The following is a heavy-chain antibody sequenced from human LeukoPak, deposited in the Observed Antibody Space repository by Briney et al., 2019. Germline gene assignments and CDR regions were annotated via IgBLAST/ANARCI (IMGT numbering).Heavy chain of an antibody. J-gene: IGHJ2*01. D-gene: IGHD3-22*01. CDR2: IIPIFGTA. CDR1: GGTFSSYA. Sequence: SVKVSCKASGGTFSSYAISWVRQAPGQGLEWMGGIIPIFGTANYAQKFQGRVTITADESTSTAYMELSSLRSEDTAVYYCARGGPYYYDSSEEKSGYFDLWGRGTLVTVSS. V-gene: IGHV1-69*01. CDR3: ARGGPYYYDSSEEKSGYFDL.